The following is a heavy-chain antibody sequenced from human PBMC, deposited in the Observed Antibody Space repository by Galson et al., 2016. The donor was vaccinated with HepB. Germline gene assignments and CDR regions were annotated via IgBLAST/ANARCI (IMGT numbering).Heavy chain of an antibody. D-gene: IGHD1-20*01. CDR1: GFTFSFYS. Sequence: SLRLSCAASGFTFSFYSMNWVRQTPGKRLEWVSSISSRSRYIFYADSLGGRFTTSRDNAKNSLYLQMNSLRAVDTAVYYCARGLQPDNWNDGKQDINFYLDYWSQGTLVTVSS. CDR3: ARGLQPDNWNDGKQDINFYLDY. CDR2: ISSRSRYI. J-gene: IGHJ4*02. V-gene: IGHV3-21*01.